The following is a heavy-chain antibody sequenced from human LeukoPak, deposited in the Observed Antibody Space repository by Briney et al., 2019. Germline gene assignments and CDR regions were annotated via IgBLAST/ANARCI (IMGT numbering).Heavy chain of an antibody. CDR3: TREGDSSGWYVDY. Sequence: PGRSLRLSCTASGFTFGDYAMSWVRQAPGKGLEWVGFIRSKAYGGTTEYAAPVKGRFTISRDDSKSIAYLQMNSLKTEDTAVYYCTREGDSSGWYVDYWGQGTLVTVSS. V-gene: IGHV3-49*04. CDR1: GFTFGDYA. J-gene: IGHJ4*02. CDR2: IRSKAYGGTT. D-gene: IGHD6-19*01.